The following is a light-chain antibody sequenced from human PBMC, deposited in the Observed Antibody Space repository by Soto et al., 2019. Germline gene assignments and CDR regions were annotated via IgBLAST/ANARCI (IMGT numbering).Light chain of an antibody. CDR2: GAS. V-gene: IGKV3-15*01. J-gene: IGKJ2*01. CDR1: QSVGSH. Sequence: EIVMTQSPATLSVSPGERATLSCRASQSVGSHLAWYQQKPGQAPGLLIYGASTRATGIPARFSGSESGTEFTLTISSLQSEDFAVYYCQQYNNWPLTFGQGTNLEIK. CDR3: QQYNNWPLT.